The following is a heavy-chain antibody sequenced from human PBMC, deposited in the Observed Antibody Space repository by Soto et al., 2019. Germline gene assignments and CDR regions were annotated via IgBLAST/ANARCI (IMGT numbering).Heavy chain of an antibody. CDR3: ARAPLYGGQAY. J-gene: IGHJ4*02. CDR2: IYSGGST. Sequence: EVQLVESGGGLVQPGGSLRLSCAASGFTVNSDYMTWVRQAPGKGLEWVSVIYSGGSTYYTDSVKGRFTISRDNSKNTVYLQMKRLRAEDTAVYYCARAPLYGGQAYWGQGTLVTVSS. V-gene: IGHV3-66*01. CDR1: GFTVNSDY. D-gene: IGHD4-17*01.